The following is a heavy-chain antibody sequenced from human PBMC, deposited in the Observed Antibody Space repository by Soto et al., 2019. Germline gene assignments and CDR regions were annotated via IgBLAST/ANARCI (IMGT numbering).Heavy chain of an antibody. Sequence: QVQLVESGGGGFQPGRSLRLSFAASGFPFRNYAMHWVRQAPGKGLGCVAVISYDGGNKFYRDYVKGRFTISRDNSKNTLYLQINSLRYEDTAVYYCARGDREDIAVVIGVRPGEYGVDVWGQGTTVTVSS. J-gene: IGHJ6*02. CDR3: ARGDREDIAVVIGVRPGEYGVDV. D-gene: IGHD2-15*01. CDR1: GFPFRNYA. CDR2: ISYDGGNK. V-gene: IGHV3-30-3*01.